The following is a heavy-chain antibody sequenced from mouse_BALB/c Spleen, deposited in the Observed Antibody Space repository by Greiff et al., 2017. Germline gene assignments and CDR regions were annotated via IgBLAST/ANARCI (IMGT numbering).Heavy chain of an antibody. V-gene: IGHV1-39*01. J-gene: IGHJ4*01. CDR2: IDPYYGGT. CDR3: GRTTLRYAMDY. Sequence: EVQLVESGPELEKPGASVTISCKASGYSFTGYNMNWVKQSNGKSLEWIGKIDPYYGGTSYNQKFKGKATLTVDKSSSTAYMQLKSLTSEDSAVYYCGRTTLRYAMDYWGQGTSVTVSS. D-gene: IGHD6-1*01. CDR1: GYSFTGYN.